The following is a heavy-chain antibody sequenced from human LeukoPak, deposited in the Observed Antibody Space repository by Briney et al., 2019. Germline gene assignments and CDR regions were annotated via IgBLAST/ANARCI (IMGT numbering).Heavy chain of an antibody. CDR1: GYTFTSYY. V-gene: IGHV1-46*01. CDR3: ARDTYQEVVAATAWFDP. D-gene: IGHD2-15*01. CDR2: INPSGGST. J-gene: IGHJ5*02. Sequence: ASVKVSCKASGYTFTSYYMHWVRQAPGQGLEWMGIINPSGGSTSYAQKFQGRVTMTRDMSTSTVYMELSSLRSEDTAVYYCARDTYQEVVAATAWFDPWGQGTLVTVSS.